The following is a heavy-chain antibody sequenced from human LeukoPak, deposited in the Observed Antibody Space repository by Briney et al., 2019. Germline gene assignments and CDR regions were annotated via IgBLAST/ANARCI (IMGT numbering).Heavy chain of an antibody. V-gene: IGHV3-7*03. CDR2: IKPDGSEK. CDR3: ARERGYDYVWGSYRYGGDYFDY. Sequence: GGSLRLSCVASGFTFSTYWMSWVRHTPGKRLEWVANIKPDGSEKYYVDSVKGRFTISRDNAKNSLYLQMNSLRAEDTAVYYCARERGYDYVWGSYRYGGDYFDYWGQGTLVTVSS. CDR1: GFTFSTYW. J-gene: IGHJ4*02. D-gene: IGHD3-16*02.